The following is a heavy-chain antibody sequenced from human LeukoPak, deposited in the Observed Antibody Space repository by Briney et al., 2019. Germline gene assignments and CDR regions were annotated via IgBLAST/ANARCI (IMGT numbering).Heavy chain of an antibody. CDR2: IGSDSSYT. J-gene: IGHJ4*02. Sequence: GGSLRLSCAASGFTFSSYEMNWVRQAPGKGLEWVSTIGSDSSYTYYTDSVKGRFTNSRDNSKNTVYLQMNSLRVDDTAVYYCADPGAQADFWGLGTLVTVSS. V-gene: IGHV3-21*04. CDR1: GFTFSSYE. D-gene: IGHD7-27*01. CDR3: ADPGAQADF.